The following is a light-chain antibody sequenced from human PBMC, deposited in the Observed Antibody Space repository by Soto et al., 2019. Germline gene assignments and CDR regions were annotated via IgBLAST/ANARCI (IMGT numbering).Light chain of an antibody. J-gene: IGKJ4*01. CDR1: PSISSN. CDR2: GAS. V-gene: IGKV3-15*01. CDR3: QQYHNWPPLT. Sequence: EIVMTQSPATLSVSPGERATLSCRASPSISSNLAWYQQKPGQAPRLLIYGASTRAPGIPARFSGSGSGTDFTLTISSLQSEDFAVYYCQQYHNWPPLTVGGGTKVEIK.